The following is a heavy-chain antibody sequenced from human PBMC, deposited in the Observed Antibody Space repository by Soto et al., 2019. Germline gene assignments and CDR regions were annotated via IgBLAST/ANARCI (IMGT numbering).Heavy chain of an antibody. D-gene: IGHD3-22*01. J-gene: IGHJ4*02. V-gene: IGHV3-23*01. CDR2: ISGSGGST. Sequence: EVQLLESGGGLVQPGGSLRLSCAASGFTFSSYAMSWVRQAPGKGLEWVSAISGSGGSTYYADSVKGRFTISRDNSKNTLYLQMNSLRAEDTAVYYCAKILFAPYYYDSSGYYPDYWGQGTLVTVSS. CDR1: GFTFSSYA. CDR3: AKILFAPYYYDSSGYYPDY.